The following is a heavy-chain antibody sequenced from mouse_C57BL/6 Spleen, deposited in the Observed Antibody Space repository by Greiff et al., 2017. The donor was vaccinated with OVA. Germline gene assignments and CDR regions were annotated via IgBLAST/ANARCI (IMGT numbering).Heavy chain of an antibody. CDR2: INPSNGGT. J-gene: IGHJ1*03. Sequence: VQLQQPGPELVKPGASVKLSCKASGYTFTSYWMHWVKQRPGQGLEWIGNINPSNGGTNYNEKFKSKATLTVDKSSSTAYMQLSSLTSEDSAVYYCARYDYDGDWYFDVWGTGTTVTVSS. CDR1: GYTFTSYW. V-gene: IGHV1-53*01. CDR3: ARYDYDGDWYFDV. D-gene: IGHD2-4*01.